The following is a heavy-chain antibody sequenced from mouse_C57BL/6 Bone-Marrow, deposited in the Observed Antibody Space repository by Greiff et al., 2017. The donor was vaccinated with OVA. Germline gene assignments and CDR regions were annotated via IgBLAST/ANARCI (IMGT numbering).Heavy chain of an antibody. V-gene: IGHV1-50*01. D-gene: IGHD1-1*02. CDR1: GYTFTSYW. J-gene: IGHJ2*01. Sequence: VQLQQPGAELVKPGASVKLSCKASGYTFTSYWMQWVKQRPGQGLEWIGEIDPSDSYTNYNQQFKGKATLTVDTSSSTAYMQLSSLTSEDSAVYYCARSYGPYFDYWGQGTTLTVSS. CDR3: ARSYGPYFDY. CDR2: IDPSDSYT.